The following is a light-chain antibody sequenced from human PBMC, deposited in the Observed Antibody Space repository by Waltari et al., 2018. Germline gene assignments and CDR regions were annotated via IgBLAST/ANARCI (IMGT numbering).Light chain of an antibody. CDR3: QQYNIWPWT. V-gene: IGKV3-15*01. Sequence: ELVMTQSPATLSVSPGERASLSCRASQSASTSLAWYQQPPGQAPSLLIYRASTRAAGIPDRFSVSGSGTEFTLTISSLQSEDSAIYYCQQYNIWPWTFGQGTKVDIK. J-gene: IGKJ1*01. CDR2: RAS. CDR1: QSASTS.